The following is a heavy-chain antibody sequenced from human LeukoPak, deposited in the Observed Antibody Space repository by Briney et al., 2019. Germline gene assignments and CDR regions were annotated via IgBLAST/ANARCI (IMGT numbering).Heavy chain of an antibody. D-gene: IGHD3-10*01. V-gene: IGHV4-39*07. CDR3: ARGVYYYGSGSYYAGYYYYYMDV. J-gene: IGHJ6*03. CDR1: GGSISSSSYY. CDR2: IYYSGST. Sequence: PSETLSLTCTVSGGSISSSSYYWGWIRQPPGKGLEWIGSIYYSGSTYYNPSLKSRVTISVDTSKNQFSLKLSSVTAADTAVYYCARGVYYYGSGSYYAGYYYYYMDVWGKGTTVTVSS.